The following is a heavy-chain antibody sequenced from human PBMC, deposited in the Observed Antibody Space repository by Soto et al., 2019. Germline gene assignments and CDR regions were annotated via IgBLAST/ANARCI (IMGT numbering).Heavy chain of an antibody. V-gene: IGHV3-21*01. Sequence: GGSLRLSCGASVFTFSSYNMNWVRQAPGRGLERVSSISSSSSYIYYADSVKGRFTISRDNAKNSLFLQMNSLRAEDTAVYYCARDGGPSYGDYSTGNFDYWGQGTLVTVSS. J-gene: IGHJ4*02. CDR2: ISSSSSYI. D-gene: IGHD4-17*01. CDR3: ARDGGPSYGDYSTGNFDY. CDR1: VFTFSSYN.